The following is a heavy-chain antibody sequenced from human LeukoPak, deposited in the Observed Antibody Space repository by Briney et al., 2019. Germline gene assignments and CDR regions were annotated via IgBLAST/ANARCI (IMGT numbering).Heavy chain of an antibody. Sequence: GGSLRLSCAASGFTFRDSWMDWVRQAPGKGLEWVANINQDGSETYYVDSAKGRFTSSRDNAKNPLYLQMDSLRVEDTAMYYCTKALDFWGQGTLVTVSS. CDR2: INQDGSET. CDR3: TKALDF. J-gene: IGHJ4*02. CDR1: GFTFRDSW. V-gene: IGHV3-7*01.